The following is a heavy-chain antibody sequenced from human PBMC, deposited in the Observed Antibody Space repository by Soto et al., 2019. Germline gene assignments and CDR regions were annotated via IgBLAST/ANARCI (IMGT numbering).Heavy chain of an antibody. V-gene: IGHV1-69*02. D-gene: IGHD2-2*01. CDR3: ARSYPRGSTNADFDY. CDR2: IIPILGIA. Sequence: SVKVSCKASGGTFSSYTISWVRQAPGQGLEWMGRIIPILGIANYAQKFQGRVTITADKSTSTAYMELSSLRSEDTAVYYCARSYPRGSTNADFDYWGQGTLVTVSS. J-gene: IGHJ4*02. CDR1: GGTFSSYT.